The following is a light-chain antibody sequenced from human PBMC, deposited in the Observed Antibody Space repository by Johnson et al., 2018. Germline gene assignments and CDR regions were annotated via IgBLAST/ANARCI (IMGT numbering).Light chain of an antibody. CDR2: ENN. CDR1: SSNIGNNY. V-gene: IGLV1-51*02. J-gene: IGLJ1*01. Sequence: QSVLTQPPSVSAAPGQKVTISCSGSSSNIGNNYVSWYQQLPGTAPKLLIYENNKRPSGIPDRFSGSQSGTSATLGITGLQTGDKADYYCGTWDSSLMAGNVFGTGTKVTVL. CDR3: GTWDSSLMAGNV.